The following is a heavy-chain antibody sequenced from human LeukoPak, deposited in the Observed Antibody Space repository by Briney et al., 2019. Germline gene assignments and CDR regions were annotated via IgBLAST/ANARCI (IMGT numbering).Heavy chain of an antibody. CDR2: LYYSGTTT. D-gene: IGHD3-10*01. Sequence: SETLSLTCTVSGGSISSSYWSWIRQSPGKGLEWIGSLYYSGTTTKYNPSLKSRVTMSVDRSRNQFSLRVSSVTAADTAAYYCAREAKVRGFVSDFYYYGMDVWGQGTTVTVSS. J-gene: IGHJ6*02. CDR1: GGSISSSY. V-gene: IGHV4-59*01. CDR3: AREAKVRGFVSDFYYYGMDV.